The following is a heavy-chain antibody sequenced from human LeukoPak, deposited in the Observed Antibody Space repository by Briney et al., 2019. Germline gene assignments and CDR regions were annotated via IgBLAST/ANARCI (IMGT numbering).Heavy chain of an antibody. Sequence: SETLSLTCTVSGGSISSYYWSWIRQPAGKGLEWIGRFYLSGSTNQNPSLKSRVTMSVDTSKNQFSLRLSSVTAADTAVYYCARELTGAATSYYYYYGMDVWGQGTTVTVSS. V-gene: IGHV4-4*07. D-gene: IGHD7-27*01. CDR1: GGSISSYY. CDR2: FYLSGST. J-gene: IGHJ6*02. CDR3: ARELTGAATSYYYYYGMDV.